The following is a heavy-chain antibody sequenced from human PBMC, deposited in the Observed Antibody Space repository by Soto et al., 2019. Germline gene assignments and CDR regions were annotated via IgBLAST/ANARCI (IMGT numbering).Heavy chain of an antibody. D-gene: IGHD6-6*01. V-gene: IGHV4-4*02. CDR3: ARSFSVAARILVPFQH. CDR2: IYHSGST. J-gene: IGHJ1*01. Sequence: QVQLQESGPGLVKPSGTLSLTCAVSGGSISSSNWWSWVRQPPGKGLEWIGEIYHSGSTNYNPSLKSRVTISVDQSKNQVSLKLRSVTAADTAVYYCARSFSVAARILVPFQHWGQGTLVTVSS. CDR1: GGSISSSNW.